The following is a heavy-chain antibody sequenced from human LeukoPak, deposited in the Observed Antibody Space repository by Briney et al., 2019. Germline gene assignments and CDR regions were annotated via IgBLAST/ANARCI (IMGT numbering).Heavy chain of an antibody. D-gene: IGHD3-22*01. CDR1: GGSTSSGSYY. V-gene: IGHV4-61*02. CDR3: ARDSSRYYYDSSGYSADAFDI. Sequence: SETLSLTCTVSGGSTSSGSYYWSWIRQPAGKGLEWIGRIYTSGSTNCNPSLKSRVTISVDTSKNQFSLKLSSVTAADTAVYYCARDSSRYYYDSSGYSADAFDIWGQGTMVTVSS. J-gene: IGHJ3*02. CDR2: IYTSGST.